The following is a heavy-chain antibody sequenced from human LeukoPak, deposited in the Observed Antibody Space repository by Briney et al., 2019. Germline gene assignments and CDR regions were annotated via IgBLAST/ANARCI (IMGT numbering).Heavy chain of an antibody. CDR2: IFRSGSTI. CDR3: ARASRYSDSSGYPYYFDY. D-gene: IGHD3-22*01. J-gene: IGHJ4*02. V-gene: IGHV3-48*04. CDR1: GFTFSSYS. Sequence: QTGGSLRLSCAASGFTFSSYSLNWVRQAPGKGLEWVSYIFRSGSTIYYADSVKGRFTTSRDNAKNSLYLQMNSLRAEDTAVYYCARASRYSDSSGYPYYFDYWGQGTLVTVSS.